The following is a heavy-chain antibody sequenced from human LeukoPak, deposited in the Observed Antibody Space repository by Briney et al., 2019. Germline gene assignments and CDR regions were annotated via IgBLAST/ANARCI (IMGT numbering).Heavy chain of an antibody. J-gene: IGHJ4*02. CDR1: GYTFTGYY. Sequence: ASVKVSCKASGYTFTGYYMHWVRQAAGQGLEWMGWINPNSGGTNYAQKFQGRVTMTRYTSISTAYMELSRLRSDDTAVYYCATLLTSGYSSGWSAFDYWGQGTLVTVSS. CDR2: INPNSGGT. V-gene: IGHV1-2*02. CDR3: ATLLTSGYSSGWSAFDY. D-gene: IGHD6-19*01.